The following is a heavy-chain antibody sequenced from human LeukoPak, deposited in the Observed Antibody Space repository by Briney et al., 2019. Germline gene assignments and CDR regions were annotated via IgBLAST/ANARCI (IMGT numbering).Heavy chain of an antibody. J-gene: IGHJ6*03. Sequence: GGSLRLSCTASGFTFGDYAMSWFRQAPGKGLEWVGFIRSKAYGGTTEYAASVKGRFTISRDDSKSIAYLQMNSLKTEDTAVYYCTREVPDYDFWSGYLTYYYYYYMDVWGKGTTVTVSS. CDR3: TREVPDYDFWSGYLTYYYYYYMDV. V-gene: IGHV3-49*03. CDR2: IRSKAYGGTT. D-gene: IGHD3-3*01. CDR1: GFTFGDYA.